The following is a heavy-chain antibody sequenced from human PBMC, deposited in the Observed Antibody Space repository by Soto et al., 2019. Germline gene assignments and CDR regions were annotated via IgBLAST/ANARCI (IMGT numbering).Heavy chain of an antibody. CDR1: GFTFSSYG. Sequence: GGSLRLSCAASGFTFSSYGMHWVRQAPGKGLEWVAVISYDGSNKYYADSVKGRFTISRDNSKNTLYLQMNSLRAEDTAVYYCAKDPREWLLSNWFDPWGQGTLVTVS. CDR2: ISYDGSNK. CDR3: AKDPREWLLSNWFDP. D-gene: IGHD3-3*01. J-gene: IGHJ5*02. V-gene: IGHV3-30*18.